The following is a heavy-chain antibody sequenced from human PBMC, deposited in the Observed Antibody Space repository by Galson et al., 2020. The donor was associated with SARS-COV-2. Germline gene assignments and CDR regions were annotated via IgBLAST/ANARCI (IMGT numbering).Heavy chain of an antibody. CDR2: IFFDGSEK. D-gene: IGHD5-12*01. Sequence: GGSLRLSCAASGFTFSDHAMHWVRQAPGKGLEWVAQIFFDGSEKYYVDSVRGRFTISRDSSKNTVYLQMNNLRVDDTAVYYCARDGQSSRGLAFDYWGQGTLLTVSS. CDR1: GFTFSDHA. J-gene: IGHJ4*02. V-gene: IGHV3-33*01. CDR3: ARDGQSSRGLAFDY.